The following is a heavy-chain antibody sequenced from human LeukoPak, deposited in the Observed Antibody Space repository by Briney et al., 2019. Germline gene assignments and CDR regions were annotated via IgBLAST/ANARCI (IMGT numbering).Heavy chain of an antibody. Sequence: AGGSLRPSCAASGFTFSSYAMSWVRQAPGKGLEWVSAISGSGGSTYYADSVKGRFTISRDNSKNTLYLQMNSLRAEDTAVYYCAKDLGAYYGSGPDAFDIWGQGTMVTVSS. V-gene: IGHV3-23*01. CDR1: GFTFSSYA. CDR3: AKDLGAYYGSGPDAFDI. D-gene: IGHD3-10*01. J-gene: IGHJ3*02. CDR2: ISGSGGST.